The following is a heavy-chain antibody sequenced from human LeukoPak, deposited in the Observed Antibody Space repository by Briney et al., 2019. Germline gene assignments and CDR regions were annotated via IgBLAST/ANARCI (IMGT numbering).Heavy chain of an antibody. CDR3: ARGGSSAGYYYMDV. J-gene: IGHJ6*03. Sequence: PSETLSLTCAVYGGSFSGYYWSWIRQPPGKGLEWIGRIYTSGSTNYNPSLKSRVTISVDTSKNQFSLKLSSVTAADTAVYYCARGGSSAGYYYMDVWGKGTTVTISS. CDR1: GGSFSGYY. D-gene: IGHD6-6*01. CDR2: IYTSGST. V-gene: IGHV4-59*10.